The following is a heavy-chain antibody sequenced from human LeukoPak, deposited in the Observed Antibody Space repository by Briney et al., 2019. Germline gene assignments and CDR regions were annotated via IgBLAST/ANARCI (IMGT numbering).Heavy chain of an antibody. CDR2: ISGDAHST. V-gene: IGHV3-23*01. CDR3: VKDAPLPFDF. Sequence: GGSLRLSCAASGXTFRDFAMSWVRQAPGKGLEWVSAISGDAHSTYYADSLKGRFTISRDNSKNTLYLQMNSLRAADTATYFCVKDAPLPFDFWGQGALVIVSS. J-gene: IGHJ4*02. CDR1: GXTFRDFA.